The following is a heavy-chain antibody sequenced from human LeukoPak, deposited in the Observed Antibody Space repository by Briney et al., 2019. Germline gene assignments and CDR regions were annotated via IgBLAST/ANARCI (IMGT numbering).Heavy chain of an antibody. Sequence: GGSLTLSCAASGFAIRSYWMHWVCQDPGKGLVWVSRIKSDGSSTRYADSMKGRFTISRDNAKNTLYLQMNSLRAEDTAIYYCARSADPNRGSGWYFDLWGHGTLVTVSS. D-gene: IGHD7-27*01. CDR1: GFAIRSYW. V-gene: IGHV3-74*01. J-gene: IGHJ2*01. CDR2: IKSDGSST. CDR3: ARSADPNRGSGWYFDL.